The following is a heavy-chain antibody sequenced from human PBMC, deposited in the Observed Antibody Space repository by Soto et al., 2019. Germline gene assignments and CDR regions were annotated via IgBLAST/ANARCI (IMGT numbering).Heavy chain of an antibody. D-gene: IGHD2-15*01. V-gene: IGHV3-33*01. Sequence: QVQLVESGGGVVQPGRSLRLSCAASGFTFSSYGMHWVRQAPGKGLEWVAVIWYDGSNKYYADSVKGRFTISRDNSKNTLYLQMNSLRAEDTAVYYCARDQGYGYYFDYWGQETLVTVSS. CDR1: GFTFSSYG. CDR2: IWYDGSNK. CDR3: ARDQGYGYYFDY. J-gene: IGHJ4*02.